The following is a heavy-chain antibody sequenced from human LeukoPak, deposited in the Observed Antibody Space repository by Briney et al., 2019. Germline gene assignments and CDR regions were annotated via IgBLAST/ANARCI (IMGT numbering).Heavy chain of an antibody. CDR2: ISPGGRTT. CDR1: GFTFSTYS. V-gene: IGHV3-30*04. Sequence: GGSLRLSCAASGFTFSTYSIHWVRQAPGKGPEWVAVISPGGRTTYYTDSVKGRFTISRDNSKNTVYLQMNSLRGEDSAVYSCSRALPYGDQDYWGQGTLVTVSS. CDR3: SRALPYGDQDY. J-gene: IGHJ4*02. D-gene: IGHD4-17*01.